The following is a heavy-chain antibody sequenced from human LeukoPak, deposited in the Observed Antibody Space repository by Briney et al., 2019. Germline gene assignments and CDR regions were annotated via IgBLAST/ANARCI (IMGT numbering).Heavy chain of an antibody. CDR3: ARSRPYYYDSSGYSFDY. CDR1: GFTFSDYY. CDR2: ISSSGSTI. V-gene: IGHV3-11*01. Sequence: GGSLRLSCAASGFTFSDYYMIWIRQAPGKGLEWVSYISSSGSTIYYADSVKGRFTISRDNAKNSLYLQMNSLRAEDTAVYYCARSRPYYYDSSGYSFDYWGQGTLVTVSS. D-gene: IGHD3-22*01. J-gene: IGHJ4*02.